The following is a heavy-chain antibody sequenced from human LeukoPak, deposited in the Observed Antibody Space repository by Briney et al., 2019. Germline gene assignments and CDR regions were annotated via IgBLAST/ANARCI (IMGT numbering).Heavy chain of an antibody. D-gene: IGHD3-22*01. Sequence: HPGGSLRLSCAASGFTFSSHTMNWVRQAPGKGLEWVSYISSSGSTIYYADSVKGRFTISRDNAKNSLYLQMNSLRAEDTAVYYCARGGPLLPFDPWGQGTLVTVSS. V-gene: IGHV3-48*04. CDR2: ISSSGSTI. CDR3: ARGGPLLPFDP. CDR1: GFTFSSHT. J-gene: IGHJ5*02.